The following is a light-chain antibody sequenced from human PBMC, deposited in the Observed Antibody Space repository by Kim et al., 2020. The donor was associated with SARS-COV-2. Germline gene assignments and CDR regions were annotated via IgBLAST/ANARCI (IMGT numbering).Light chain of an antibody. Sequence: WITITCTGASSDVGGYNYVSWYQQHPGEAPKLMIYDVSKRPSGVSNRFSDSKSGNTASLTISGLQAEDEADYCCSSYTSSSTWVFGGGTQLTVL. CDR1: SSDVGGYNY. CDR2: DVS. V-gene: IGLV2-14*04. J-gene: IGLJ3*02. CDR3: SSYTSSSTWV.